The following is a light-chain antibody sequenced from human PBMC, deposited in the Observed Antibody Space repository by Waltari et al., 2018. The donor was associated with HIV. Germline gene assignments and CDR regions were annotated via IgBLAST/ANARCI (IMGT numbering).Light chain of an antibody. Sequence: DIVMTQPPLSLPVTPGEPASISCRSSQSLLHSNGYNYLDWYLQKPGQSPHLLIYLGSNRASGAPDRFSGSGAGTDFKLKISRVEAEDVGVYDCMQALQTPLNFGGGTKVEIK. J-gene: IGKJ4*01. CDR3: MQALQTPLN. V-gene: IGKV2-28*01. CDR1: QSLLHSNGYNY. CDR2: LGS.